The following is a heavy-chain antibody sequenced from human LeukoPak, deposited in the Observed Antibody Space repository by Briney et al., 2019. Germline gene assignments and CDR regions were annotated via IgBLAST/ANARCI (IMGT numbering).Heavy chain of an antibody. CDR2: ISSSGTTI. Sequence: GGSLRLSCEASGFTFSTYTMKLVRQAPGKGLEWVSYISSSGTTIYYADSVSRRFTISRDNTKNSLYLQMNSLRAEHTAVYFCIRAQFGERFNPWGQGTLVTVSS. CDR1: GFTFSTYT. J-gene: IGHJ5*02. V-gene: IGHV3-48*01. D-gene: IGHD3-10*01. CDR3: IRAQFGERFNP.